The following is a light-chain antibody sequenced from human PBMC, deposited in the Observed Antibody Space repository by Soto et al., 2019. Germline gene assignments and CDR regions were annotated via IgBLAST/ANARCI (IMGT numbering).Light chain of an antibody. CDR3: QQYNSYSGT. CDR1: QSISSW. V-gene: IGKV1-5*03. Sequence: DTQLIQSPSTLSASVGERVTITCRASQSISSWLAWYQQKPGKAPKLLIYKASSLESGVPSRFSGSGSGTEFTLTISSLQPDDFATYYCQQYNSYSGTFGQGTKVDIK. J-gene: IGKJ1*01. CDR2: KAS.